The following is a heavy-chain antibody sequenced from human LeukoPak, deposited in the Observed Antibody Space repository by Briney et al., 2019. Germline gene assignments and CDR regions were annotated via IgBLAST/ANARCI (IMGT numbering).Heavy chain of an antibody. CDR2: IYPGDSDT. CDR3: ASSYYYGSGSYFHYGMDV. V-gene: IGHV5-51*01. Sequence: GESLKISCKGSGYSFTSYCIGWVRQMPGKGLEWMGIIYPGDSDTRYSPSFQGQVTISADKSISTAYLQWSSLKASDTATYYCASSYYYGSGSYFHYGMDVWGKGTTVTVSS. J-gene: IGHJ6*04. CDR1: GYSFTSYC. D-gene: IGHD3-10*01.